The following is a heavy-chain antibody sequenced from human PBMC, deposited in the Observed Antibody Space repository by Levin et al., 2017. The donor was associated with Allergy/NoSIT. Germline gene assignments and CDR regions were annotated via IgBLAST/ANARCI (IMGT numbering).Heavy chain of an antibody. CDR3: ASDLQEDSLRYFDSPFDP. CDR1: GFTFSSYS. J-gene: IGHJ5*02. Sequence: GGSLRLSCAASGFTFSSYSMNWVRQAPGKGLEWVSYISSSSSTIYYADSVKGRFTISRDNAKNSLYLQMNSLRAEDTAVYYCASDLQEDSLRYFDSPFDPWGQGTLVTVSS. D-gene: IGHD3-9*01. CDR2: ISSSSSTI. V-gene: IGHV3-48*01.